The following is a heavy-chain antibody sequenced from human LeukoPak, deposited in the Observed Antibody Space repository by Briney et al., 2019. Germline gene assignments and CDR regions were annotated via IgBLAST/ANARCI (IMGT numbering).Heavy chain of an antibody. D-gene: IGHD3-10*01. Sequence: ASVKVSCKASGYTFTSYAMHWVRQAPGQRLEWMGWINAGNGNTKYSQEFQGRVTITRDTSASTAYMELSSLRSEDMAVYYCARDYGSGSYYNEVNNWFDPWGQGTLVTVSS. CDR3: ARDYGSGSYYNEVNNWFDP. J-gene: IGHJ5*02. CDR1: GYTFTSYA. V-gene: IGHV1-3*03. CDR2: INAGNGNT.